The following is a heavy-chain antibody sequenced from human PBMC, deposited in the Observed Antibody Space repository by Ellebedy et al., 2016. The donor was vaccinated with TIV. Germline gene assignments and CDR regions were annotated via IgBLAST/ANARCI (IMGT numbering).Heavy chain of an antibody. Sequence: ASVKVSCXASGYTFTSYYMHWVRQAPGQGLEWMGIINPSGGSTSYAQKFQGRVTMTRDTSTSTVYMELSSLRSEDTAVYYCARPYCSGGSCYKVWFDPWGQGTLVTVSS. V-gene: IGHV1-46*01. CDR2: INPSGGST. CDR3: ARPYCSGGSCYKVWFDP. J-gene: IGHJ5*02. CDR1: GYTFTSYY. D-gene: IGHD2-15*01.